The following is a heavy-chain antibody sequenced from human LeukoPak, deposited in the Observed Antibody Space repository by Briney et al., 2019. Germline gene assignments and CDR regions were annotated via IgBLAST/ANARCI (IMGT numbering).Heavy chain of an antibody. J-gene: IGHJ5*02. V-gene: IGHV3-23*01. Sequence: GSLRLTCAASGSTFSSYGMSWVRQAPGKGLEWVSAISGSGGSTYYADSVKGRFTLSRDNAKNSLYLQMNSLRAEDTAVYYCARGSHCSSTSCYFDPWGQGTLVTVSS. CDR1: GSTFSSYG. D-gene: IGHD2-2*01. CDR3: ARGSHCSSTSCYFDP. CDR2: ISGSGGST.